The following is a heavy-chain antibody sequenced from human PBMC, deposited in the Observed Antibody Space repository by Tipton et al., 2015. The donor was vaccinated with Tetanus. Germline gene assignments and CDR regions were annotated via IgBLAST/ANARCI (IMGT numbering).Heavy chain of an antibody. CDR2: ILFDGSHK. CDR1: GFTFTHYS. V-gene: IGHV3-33*08. Sequence: SLRLSCAGSGFTFTHYSMDWFRQAPGKGLEWVAVILFDGSHKDYADSVKGRFTISRDNSRNTLYLQMNSLRAEDTAVYYCARDFRFSWDYWGQGILVTVSS. CDR3: ARDFRFSWDY. J-gene: IGHJ4*02.